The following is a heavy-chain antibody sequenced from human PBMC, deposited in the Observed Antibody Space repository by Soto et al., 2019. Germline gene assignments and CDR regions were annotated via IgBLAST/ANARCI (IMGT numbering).Heavy chain of an antibody. Sequence: GESLKISCKGSGYTFASHWIAWVRQMPGKGLEWMGIIYPGDSDTRYSPSFQGQVTISADKSFSTAYLQWSSLKASDTAMYYCARPFEYCTNGGWYTVPARFDYWGQGTLVTVSS. CDR3: ARPFEYCTNGGWYTVPARFDY. D-gene: IGHD2-8*01. V-gene: IGHV5-51*01. CDR2: IYPGDSDT. CDR1: GYTFASHW. J-gene: IGHJ4*02.